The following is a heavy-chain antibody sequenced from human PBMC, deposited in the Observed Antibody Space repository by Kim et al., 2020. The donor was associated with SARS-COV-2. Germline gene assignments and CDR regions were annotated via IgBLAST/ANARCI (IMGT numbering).Heavy chain of an antibody. V-gene: IGHV3-21*01. J-gene: IGHJ6*02. CDR3: ARVRQLEYEGLIVVVPAAQPLGGMDV. CDR2: ISSSSSYI. CDR1: GFTFSSYS. D-gene: IGHD2-2*01. Sequence: GGSLRLSCAASGFTFSSYSMNWVRQAPGKGLEWVSSISSSSSYIYYADSVKGRFTISRDNAKNSLYLQMNSLRAEDTAVYYCARVRQLEYEGLIVVVPAAQPLGGMDVWGQGTTVTVSS.